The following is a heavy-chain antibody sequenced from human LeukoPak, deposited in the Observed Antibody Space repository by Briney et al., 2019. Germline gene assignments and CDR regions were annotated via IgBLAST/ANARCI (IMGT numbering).Heavy chain of an antibody. CDR1: GASIGHYY. CDR2: VHTSGGS. CDR3: ARLGSHHDF. J-gene: IGHJ4*02. Sequence: SETLSLTCTVSGASIGHYYWSWIRQTPEKGLEWMGHVHTSGGSTYYPPLKTRLTMSIDTSRSQVSLKLTSVTAADTAVYFCARLGSHHDFWGQGALVTVSS. D-gene: IGHD1-26*01. V-gene: IGHV4-4*09.